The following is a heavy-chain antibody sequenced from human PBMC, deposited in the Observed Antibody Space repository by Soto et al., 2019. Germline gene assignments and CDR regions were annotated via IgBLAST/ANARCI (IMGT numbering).Heavy chain of an antibody. CDR3: ARDLLAARHTNWFDP. CDR1: GFTFSSYS. J-gene: IGHJ5*02. D-gene: IGHD6-6*01. CDR2: ISSSSSYI. Sequence: PGGSLRLSCAASGFTFSSYSMNWVSQAPGKGLEWVSSISSSSSYIYYADSVKGRFTISRDNAKNSLYLQMNSLRAEDTAVYYCARDLLAARHTNWFDPWGQGTLVTVSS. V-gene: IGHV3-21*01.